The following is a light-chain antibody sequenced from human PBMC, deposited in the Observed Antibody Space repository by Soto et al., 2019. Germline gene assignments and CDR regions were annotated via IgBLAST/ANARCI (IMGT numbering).Light chain of an antibody. V-gene: IGLV1-51*01. CDR1: SSNIGNNY. Sequence: QSVLTQPPSVSAAPGQKVTISCSGGSSNIGNNYVSWYQQVAGTAPTLLIFDNNKRPSGIPGRFSGSTSGTSATLGIAGLQTGDAADYYCAKGDRSLSAWLFGGGTKLTVL. J-gene: IGLJ3*02. CDR2: DNN. CDR3: AKGDRSLSAWL.